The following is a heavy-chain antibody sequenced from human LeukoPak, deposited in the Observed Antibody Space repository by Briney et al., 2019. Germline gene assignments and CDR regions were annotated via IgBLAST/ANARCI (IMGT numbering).Heavy chain of an antibody. CDR3: TTYPLLLWFGEFPFDY. D-gene: IGHD3-10*01. CDR2: IKSKTDGGTT. Sequence: GGSLRLSCAASGFTFSNAWMSWVRQAPGKGLEWVGRIKSKTDGGTTDYAAPVKGRFTISRDDSKNTLYLQMNGLKTEDTAVYYCTTYPLLLWFGEFPFDYWGQGTLVTVSS. J-gene: IGHJ4*02. V-gene: IGHV3-15*01. CDR1: GFTFSNAW.